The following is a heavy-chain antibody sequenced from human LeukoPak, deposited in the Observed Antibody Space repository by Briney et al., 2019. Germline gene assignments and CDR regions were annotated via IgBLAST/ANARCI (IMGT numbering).Heavy chain of an antibody. D-gene: IGHD1-26*01. V-gene: IGHV3-23*01. CDR3: AKDLTWEPPSGY. J-gene: IGHJ4*02. CDR1: GFTFSSYA. Sequence: GGSLRLSCAASGFTFSSYAMRWVRQAPGKGLEWVSAISGSGGSTYYADSVKGRFTISRDNSKHTLYLQMNSLRAEDTAVYYCAKDLTWEPPSGYWGQGTLVTVSS. CDR2: ISGSGGST.